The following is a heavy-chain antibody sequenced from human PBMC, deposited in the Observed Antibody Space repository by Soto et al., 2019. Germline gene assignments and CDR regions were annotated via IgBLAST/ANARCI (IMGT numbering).Heavy chain of an antibody. Sequence: GGSLRLSCAASGFTSKNYAMTWVRRAPGKGPEWVSVICGTSVNTYYADSVKGRFTISRDDSKNTLYLQMDSLRAEDTAVYSCARSSGGSCYSPLDYWGQGTPVTVSS. J-gene: IGHJ4*02. D-gene: IGHD2-15*01. CDR2: ICGTSVNT. CDR1: GFTSKNYA. V-gene: IGHV3-23*01. CDR3: ARSSGGSCYSPLDY.